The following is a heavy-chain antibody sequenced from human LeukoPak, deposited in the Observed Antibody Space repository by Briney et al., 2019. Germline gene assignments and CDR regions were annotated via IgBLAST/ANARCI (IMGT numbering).Heavy chain of an antibody. CDR2: ISGSGGST. J-gene: IGHJ4*02. CDR3: AKDRGPITDY. CDR1: GFTFSSYA. Sequence: GGSLRLSCAASGFTFSSYAMSWVRQAPGKGLEWVSGISGSGGSTYYADSVKGWFTISRDNSKNTLYLQMNSLRAEDTAVYYCAKDRGPITDYWGQGTLVTVSS. V-gene: IGHV3-23*01. D-gene: IGHD5-12*01.